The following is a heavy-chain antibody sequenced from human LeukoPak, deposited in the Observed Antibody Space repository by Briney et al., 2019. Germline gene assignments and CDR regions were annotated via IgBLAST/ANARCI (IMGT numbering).Heavy chain of an antibody. D-gene: IGHD3-22*01. CDR1: GFTFSSYE. CDR2: ISSSGSTI. CDR3: ARGALYYYGSSGYSPPDY. Sequence: PGGSLRLSCAASGFTFSSYEMNWVRQAPRKGLEWVPYISSSGSTIYYADSVKGRFTISRDNAKNSLYLQMNSLRAEDTAVYYCARGALYYYGSSGYSPPDYWGQGTLVTVSS. J-gene: IGHJ4*02. V-gene: IGHV3-48*03.